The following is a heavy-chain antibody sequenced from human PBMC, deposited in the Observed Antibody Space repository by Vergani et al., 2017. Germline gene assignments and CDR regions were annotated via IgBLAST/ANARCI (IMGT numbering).Heavy chain of an antibody. D-gene: IGHD3-9*01. CDR1: GFTVSSNY. CDR3: AKATQLRYFDWLDY. V-gene: IGHV3-23*04. Sequence: EVQLVESGGGLVQPGGSLRLSCAASGFTVSSNYMSWVRQAPGKGLAWVSAISGSGGSTYYADSVKGRFTISRDNSKNTLYLQMNSLGAEDTAVYYCAKATQLRYFDWLDYWGQGTLVTVSS. J-gene: IGHJ4*02. CDR2: ISGSGGST.